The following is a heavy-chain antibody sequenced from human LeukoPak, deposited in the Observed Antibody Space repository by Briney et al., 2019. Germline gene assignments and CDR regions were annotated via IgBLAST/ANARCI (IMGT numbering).Heavy chain of an antibody. CDR3: ARESVTVVAATWVSWFDP. V-gene: IGHV3-30-3*01. CDR2: ISYDGSNK. CDR1: GFTFSSYA. J-gene: IGHJ5*02. D-gene: IGHD2-15*01. Sequence: PGRSLRLSCAASGFTFSSYAMHWVRQAPGKGLEWVAVISYDGSNKYYTDSVKGRFTISRDNSKNTLYLQMNSLRAEDTAVYYCARESVTVVAATWVSWFDPWGQGTLVTVSS.